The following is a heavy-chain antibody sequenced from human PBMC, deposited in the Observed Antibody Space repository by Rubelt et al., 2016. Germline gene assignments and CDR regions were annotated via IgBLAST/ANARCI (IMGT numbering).Heavy chain of an antibody. V-gene: IGHV4-34*01. Sequence: QVQLQQWGAGLLKPSETLSLTCAVYGGSFSGYYWSWIRQPPGKGLEWIGEINHSGSTNYNPSLKSRVTMSVDTSKNQFSLKLSLVTAADTAVYYCARAYQRWLQRDAFDIWGQGTMVTVSS. CDR3: ARAYQRWLQRDAFDI. CDR2: INHSGST. CDR1: GGSFSGYY. J-gene: IGHJ3*02. D-gene: IGHD5-24*01.